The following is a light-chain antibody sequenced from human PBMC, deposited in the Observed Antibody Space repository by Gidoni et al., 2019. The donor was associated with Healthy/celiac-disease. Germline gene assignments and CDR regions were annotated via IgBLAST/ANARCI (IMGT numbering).Light chain of an antibody. CDR3: QQYGSSPGT. CDR2: GAS. J-gene: IGKJ2*01. V-gene: IGKV3-20*01. CDR1: QSVSSSY. Sequence: EIVLTQSPGTLSLSPGERATLSCRASQSVSSSYVAWSQQKPGQAPRLLIYGASSRATGIPDRFSGSGSGTDFTLTSSRLEPEEFAVYYCQQYGSSPGTFXQXTKLEIK.